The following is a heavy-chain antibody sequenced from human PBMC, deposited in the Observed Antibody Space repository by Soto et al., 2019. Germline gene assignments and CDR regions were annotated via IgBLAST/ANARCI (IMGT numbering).Heavy chain of an antibody. V-gene: IGHV4-31*03. D-gene: IGHD3-22*01. CDR3: ARAATMIGVGFDY. CDR1: GASISSGGYY. Sequence: QVQLQESGPGLVKPSQTLSLTCTVSGASISSGGYYWSWIRQHPGKGLEWIGYIYYSGSTYYNPSLKSRVTISVDTSKNQFSLKLSSVTAADTAVYYCARAATMIGVGFDYWGQGTLVTVSS. CDR2: IYYSGST. J-gene: IGHJ4*02.